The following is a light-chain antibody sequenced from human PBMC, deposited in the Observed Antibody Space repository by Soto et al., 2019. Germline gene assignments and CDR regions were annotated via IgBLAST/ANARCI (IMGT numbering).Light chain of an antibody. J-gene: IGKJ4*02. CDR3: QQYGSSPLT. Sequence: EIVLTQSPGTLSLSPGERATLSCRASQSVSSSSLAWYQHKPGQAPRLLIYVASIRATGIPDRFSGSGSGTDFTLTISRLEPEDFAVYYWQQYGSSPLTFGGGTKVEIK. CDR2: VAS. V-gene: IGKV3-20*01. CDR1: QSVSSSS.